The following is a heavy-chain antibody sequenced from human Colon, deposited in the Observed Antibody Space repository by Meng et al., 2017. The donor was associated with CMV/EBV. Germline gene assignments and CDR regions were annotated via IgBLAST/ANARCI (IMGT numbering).Heavy chain of an antibody. CDR3: ALRLRNSDGMDV. Sequence: GESLKISCAASGFTFDSYAMTWVRQAPGKGLEWVSLIYSGVSRTYYADSVRGRFTISRDDSKNTLYLQMNSLRAEDTAVYYCALRLRNSDGMDVWGQGTTVTVSS. J-gene: IGHJ6*02. CDR2: IYSGVSRT. CDR1: GFTFDSYA. V-gene: IGHV3-23*03. D-gene: IGHD3-16*01.